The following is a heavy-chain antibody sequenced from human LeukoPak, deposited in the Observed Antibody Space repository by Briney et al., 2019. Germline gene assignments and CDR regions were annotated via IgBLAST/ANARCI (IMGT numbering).Heavy chain of an antibody. D-gene: IGHD3-10*01. CDR1: GFTFNNYW. V-gene: IGHV3-7*05. CDR2: INEHGSKI. CDR3: ARWSYVSGSWFLDY. J-gene: IGHJ4*02. Sequence: GGSLRLSCEVSGFTFNNYWMTWVRQAPGKGLEWVADINEHGSKIYYVDSVKGRFTISRDNAKNSLSLELNTLRAEDTAVYYCARWSYVSGSWFLDYWGQGTLVTVSS.